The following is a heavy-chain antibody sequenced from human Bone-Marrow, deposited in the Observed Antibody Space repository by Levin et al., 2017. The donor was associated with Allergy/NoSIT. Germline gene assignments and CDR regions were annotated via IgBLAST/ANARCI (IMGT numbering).Heavy chain of an antibody. Sequence: SQTLSLTCAVSGGSISSSNWWSWVRQPPGKGLEWIGEIYHSGSTNYNPSLKSRVTISVDKSKNQFSLKLSSVTAADTAVYYCARAAAQASGETFSGGDAFDIWGQGTMVTVSS. D-gene: IGHD3-10*01. CDR1: GGSISSSNW. J-gene: IGHJ3*02. V-gene: IGHV4-4*02. CDR2: IYHSGST. CDR3: ARAAAQASGETFSGGDAFDI.